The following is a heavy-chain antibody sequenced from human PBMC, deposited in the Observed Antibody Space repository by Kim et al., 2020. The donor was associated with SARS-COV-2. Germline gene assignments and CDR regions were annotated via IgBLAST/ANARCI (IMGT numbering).Heavy chain of an antibody. Sequence: SETLSLTCAVFGGSFSGYHWTWIRQPPGKGLEWIGEVHSTGTTYYNASLKSRVTISIDTSKTQFFLNLRSATAADTALYYCARTIFSTTHIDQWGQGTL. CDR2: VHSTGTT. CDR1: GGSFSGYH. D-gene: IGHD3-9*01. CDR3: ARTIFSTTHIDQ. V-gene: IGHV4-34*01. J-gene: IGHJ4*02.